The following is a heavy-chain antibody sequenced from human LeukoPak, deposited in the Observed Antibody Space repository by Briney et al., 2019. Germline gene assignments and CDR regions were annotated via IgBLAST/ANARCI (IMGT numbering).Heavy chain of an antibody. V-gene: IGHV3-23*01. Sequence: HPGGALRLSCGASGFIFCKYAMSRVRQAPGKGLEWVSAISGSGGSTYYADSVKGRFTISRDNSKNTLYLQMNSLRAEDTAVYYCAKDIDYSNPDYWGQGTLVTVSS. D-gene: IGHD4-11*01. J-gene: IGHJ4*02. CDR3: AKDIDYSNPDY. CDR2: ISGSGGST. CDR1: GFIFCKYA.